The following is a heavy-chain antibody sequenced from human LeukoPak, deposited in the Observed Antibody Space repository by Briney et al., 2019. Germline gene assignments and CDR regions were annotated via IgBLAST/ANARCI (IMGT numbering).Heavy chain of an antibody. D-gene: IGHD5-12*01. CDR2: ISGSGGST. J-gene: IGHJ6*02. CDR3: AEGIMAGGYSGYDPYYYYGMDV. V-gene: IGHV3-23*01. Sequence: GGSLRLSCAASGFTFSSYAMSWVRQAPGKVLEWVSAISGSGGSTYYADSVKGRFTISRDNSKNTLYLQMNSLRAEDTAVYYCAEGIMAGGYSGYDPYYYYGMDVWGQGTTVTVSS. CDR1: GFTFSSYA.